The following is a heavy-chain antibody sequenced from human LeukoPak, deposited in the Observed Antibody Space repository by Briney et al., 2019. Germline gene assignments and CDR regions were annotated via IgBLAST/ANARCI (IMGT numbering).Heavy chain of an antibody. Sequence: ASVKVSCKASGYTFTGYYMHWVRQAPGQGLEWMGWINPNSGGTNYAQKFQGRVTITTDESTSTAYMELSSLRSEDTAVYYCARDGYYDSSGYYYFDYWGQGTLVTVSS. CDR2: INPNSGGT. D-gene: IGHD3-22*01. CDR3: ARDGYYDSSGYYYFDY. V-gene: IGHV1-2*02. J-gene: IGHJ4*02. CDR1: GYTFTGYY.